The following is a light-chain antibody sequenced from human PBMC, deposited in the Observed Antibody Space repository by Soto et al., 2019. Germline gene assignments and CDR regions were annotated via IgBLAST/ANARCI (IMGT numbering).Light chain of an antibody. V-gene: IGLV4-69*01. J-gene: IGLJ2*01. CDR3: QTWGTYVV. Sequence: QLVLTQSPSASASLGASVKLTCTLSSGHSTYAIAWHQQQPEKGPRYLMKVNSDGSDNKGDGIPDRFSGSSSGAERYLIISSLQSEDEADYYCQTWGTYVVFGGGTKLTVL. CDR2: VNSDGSD. CDR1: SGHSTYA.